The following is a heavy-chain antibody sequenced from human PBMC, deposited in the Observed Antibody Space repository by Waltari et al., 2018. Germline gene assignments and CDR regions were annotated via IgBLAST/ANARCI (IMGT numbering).Heavy chain of an antibody. CDR1: GYTFTDYY. CDR2: VDPEDGET. D-gene: IGHD3-3*01. CDR3: ATSPLRFLEWVNRFDP. Sequence: EVQLVQSGAEVKKPGATVKISCKASGYTFTDYYMHWVQQAPGKGLEWMGRVDPEDGETIYAEQFHGRLPITAATSTDTAYMELTSLRSADTAVYSSATSPLRFLEWVNRFDPCGQGTLVTVSS. V-gene: IGHV1-69-2*01. J-gene: IGHJ5*02.